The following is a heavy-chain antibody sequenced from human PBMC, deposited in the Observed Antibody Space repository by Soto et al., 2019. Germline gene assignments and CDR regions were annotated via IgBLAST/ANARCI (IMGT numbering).Heavy chain of an antibody. CDR3: ARAYSYGHNWFDP. CDR1: GGSFSGYY. V-gene: IGHV4-34*01. J-gene: IGHJ5*02. Sequence: PSETLSLTCAVYGGSFSGYYWSWIRQPPGKGLEWIGEINHSGSTNYNPSLKSRVTISVDTSKNQFSLKLSSVTAADTAVYYCARAYSYGHNWFDPWGQGTLVTVSS. CDR2: INHSGST. D-gene: IGHD5-18*01.